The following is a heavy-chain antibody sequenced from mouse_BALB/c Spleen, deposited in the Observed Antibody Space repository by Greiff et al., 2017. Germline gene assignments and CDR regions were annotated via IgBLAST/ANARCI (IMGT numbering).Heavy chain of an antibody. CDR2: INPSNGGT. CDR3: TKTSFDY. CDR1: GYTFTSYY. Sequence: VQLQQSGADLVKPGASVKLSCKASGYTFTSYYMYWVKQRPGQGLEWIGEINPSNGGTNFNEKFKSKATLTVDKSSSTAYMQLSSLTSEDSAVCYYTKTSFDYWGQGTTLTVSS. J-gene: IGHJ2*01. V-gene: IGHV1S16*01.